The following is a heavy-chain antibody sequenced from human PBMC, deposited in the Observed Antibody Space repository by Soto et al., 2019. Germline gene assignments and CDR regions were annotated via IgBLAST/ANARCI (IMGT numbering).Heavy chain of an antibody. Sequence: PGESLKISCKGSGYSFTSYWISWVRQMPGKGLEWMGRIDPSDSYTNYSPSFQGHVTISADKSISTAYLQWSSLKASDTAMYYCARQLHDYGVINWFAPWGQGTLVTVSS. V-gene: IGHV5-10-1*01. CDR3: ARQLHDYGVINWFAP. CDR1: GYSFTSYW. J-gene: IGHJ5*02. D-gene: IGHD4-17*01. CDR2: IDPSDSYT.